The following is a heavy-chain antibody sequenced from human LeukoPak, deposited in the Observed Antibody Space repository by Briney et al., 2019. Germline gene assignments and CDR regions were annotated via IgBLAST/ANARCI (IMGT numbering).Heavy chain of an antibody. J-gene: IGHJ3*02. CDR3: GKSSSSYGNDALDI. CDR1: GFAFSSYN. D-gene: IGHD5-18*01. V-gene: IGHV3-23*01. CDR2: IRGGGAVA. Sequence: PGGSLRLSCAASGFAFSSYNMKWVRQAPGKGLEWVSVIRGGGAVAFYADSVKGRFTISRDNSRNTLYLHMNSLTADDTAVYYCGKSSSSYGNDALDIRGQGTMVTVSS.